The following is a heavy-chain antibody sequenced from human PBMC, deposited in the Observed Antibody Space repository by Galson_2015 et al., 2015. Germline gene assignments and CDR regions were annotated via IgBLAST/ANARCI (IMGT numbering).Heavy chain of an antibody. Sequence: SVKVSCKASGYTFTSYYMHWVRQAPGQGLEWMGIINPSGGSTSYAQKFQGRVTMTRDTSTSTAYMELSSLRSEDTAVYYCARAGGTLYGLKSIYNYYGMDVWGQGTTVTVSS. D-gene: IGHD6-6*01. J-gene: IGHJ6*02. V-gene: IGHV1-46*01. CDR2: INPSGGST. CDR3: ARAGGTLYGLKSIYNYYGMDV. CDR1: GYTFTSYY.